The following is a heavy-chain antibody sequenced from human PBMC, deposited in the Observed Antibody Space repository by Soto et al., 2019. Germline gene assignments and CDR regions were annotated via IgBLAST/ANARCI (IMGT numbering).Heavy chain of an antibody. J-gene: IGHJ4*02. CDR3: ARGPRRGRRIVVVPAAMYYFDY. CDR1: GGSFSGYY. Sequence: QVQLQQWGAGLLKPSETLSLTCAVYGGSFSGYYWSWIRQPPGKGLEWIGEINHSGSTNYKPSLKSRVTISVATSKKQFSLKLSSVTAAGTAVYYCARGPRRGRRIVVVPAAMYYFDYWGQGTLVTVSS. V-gene: IGHV4-34*01. CDR2: INHSGST. D-gene: IGHD2-2*01.